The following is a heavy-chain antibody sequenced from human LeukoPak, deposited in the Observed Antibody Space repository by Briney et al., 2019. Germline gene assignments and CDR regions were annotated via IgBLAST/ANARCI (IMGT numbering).Heavy chain of an antibody. J-gene: IGHJ4*02. V-gene: IGHV2-5*01. CDR1: GFSLSTSGVG. D-gene: IGHD3-3*01. CDR3: AHRPSYYDFWSDYYSFDY. CDR2: IYWNDDK. Sequence: ESGPTLVNPTQTLTLTCTFSGFSLSTSGVGVGWIRQPPGKALEWLAVIYWNDDKRYSPSLKSRLSITKDTSKNQVVLTMTNMDPVDTATYYCAHRPSYYDFWSDYYSFDYWGQGTLVTVSS.